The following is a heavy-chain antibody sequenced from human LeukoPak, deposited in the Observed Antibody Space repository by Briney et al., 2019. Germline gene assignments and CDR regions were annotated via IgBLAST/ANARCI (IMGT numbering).Heavy chain of an antibody. Sequence: ASVKVSCKASGGTFSSYTISWVRQAPGQGLEWMGRINPNSGGTNYAQKFQGRVTMTRDTSISTAYMELSRLRSDDTAVYYCAREELIAAAGNDYLGQGTLVTVSS. D-gene: IGHD6-13*01. CDR2: INPNSGGT. J-gene: IGHJ4*02. CDR1: GGTFSSYT. CDR3: AREELIAAAGNDY. V-gene: IGHV1-2*06.